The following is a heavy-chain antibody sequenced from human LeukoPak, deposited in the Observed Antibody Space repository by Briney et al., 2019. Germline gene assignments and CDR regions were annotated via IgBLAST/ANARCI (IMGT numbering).Heavy chain of an antibody. D-gene: IGHD3-10*01. Sequence: ASVKVSCKVSGYTLTELSMHWVRQAPGKGLEWMGRFDPEDGETIYAQKFQGRVTMTADTSTDTAYMELSSLRPEDTAVYYCATEGKMVRGVYTDYWGQGTLVTVSS. J-gene: IGHJ4*02. CDR2: FDPEDGET. CDR1: GYTLTELS. V-gene: IGHV1-24*01. CDR3: ATEGKMVRGVYTDY.